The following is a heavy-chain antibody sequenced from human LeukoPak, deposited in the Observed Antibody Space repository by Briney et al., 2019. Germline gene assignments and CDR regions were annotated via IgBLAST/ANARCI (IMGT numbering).Heavy chain of an antibody. D-gene: IGHD2-15*01. CDR1: GGSISSSSYY. Sequence: SETLSLTCTVSGGSISSSSYYWGWIRQPPGKGLEWIGSIYYSGSTYYNPSLKSRVTISVDTSKNQFSLELSSVTAADTAVYYCGVVVAATRRAGWFDPWGQGTLVTVSS. CDR2: IYYSGST. J-gene: IGHJ5*02. V-gene: IGHV4-39*07. CDR3: GVVVAATRRAGWFDP.